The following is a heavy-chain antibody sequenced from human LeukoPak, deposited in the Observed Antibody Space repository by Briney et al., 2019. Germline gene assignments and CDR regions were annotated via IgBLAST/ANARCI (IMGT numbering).Heavy chain of an antibody. J-gene: IGHJ4*02. V-gene: IGHV4-34*01. D-gene: IGHD6-19*01. CDR1: GGSFSGYY. CDR2: INHSGST. Sequence: SETLSLTCAVYGGSFSGYYWSWIRQPPGKGLEWIGEINHSGSTNYNPSLKSRVTISVDTSKNQFSLKLSSVTAADTAVYYCARAAGYNSGWYAGYFDYWGQGTLVTVSS. CDR3: ARAAGYNSGWYAGYFDY.